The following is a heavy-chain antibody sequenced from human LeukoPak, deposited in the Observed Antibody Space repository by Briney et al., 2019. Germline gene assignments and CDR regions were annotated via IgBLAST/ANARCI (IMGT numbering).Heavy chain of an antibody. CDR2: IWYDGSNK. CDR3: ASTSGWYEPIDY. J-gene: IGHJ4*02. CDR1: GFTFSSYG. Sequence: PGGSLRLSCAASGFTFSSYGMHWVRQAPGKGLEWVAVIWYDGSNKYYADSVKGRFTISRDNVQNSLYLQMNSLRAEDTAVYYCASTSGWYEPIDYWGQGTLVTVSS. V-gene: IGHV3-33*03. D-gene: IGHD6-19*01.